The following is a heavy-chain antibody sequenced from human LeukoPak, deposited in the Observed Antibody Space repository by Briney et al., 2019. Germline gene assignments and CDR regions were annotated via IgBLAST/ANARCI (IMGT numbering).Heavy chain of an antibody. D-gene: IGHD6-19*01. CDR2: INGGNDDT. CDR1: GYTFSNYA. CDR3: ARGSGWYYFDY. Sequence: GASVKVSCKASGYTFSNYAMHWVRQAPGQRLEWMGWINGGNDDTDYSQKFQGRVTITRDTSASTAYMELSSLTSEDTAVYYCARGSGWYYFDYWGQGTLVTVSS. J-gene: IGHJ4*02. V-gene: IGHV1-3*01.